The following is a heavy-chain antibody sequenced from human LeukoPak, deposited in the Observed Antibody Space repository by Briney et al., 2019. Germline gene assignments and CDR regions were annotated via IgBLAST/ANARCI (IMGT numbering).Heavy chain of an antibody. J-gene: IGHJ3*01. Sequence: ETLSLTCTVSGGSISTTSYYWNWIRQPPGKGLEWVSVIGASGADTYYSDSVKGRFTVSRDNSQNTLFLHMSSLRAEDTAVYFCARRPRDTSGYYLGAFHDWGQGTTVTVSS. CDR1: GGSISTTSYY. CDR3: ARRPRDTSGYYLGAFHD. CDR2: IGASGADT. D-gene: IGHD3-22*01. V-gene: IGHV3-23*01.